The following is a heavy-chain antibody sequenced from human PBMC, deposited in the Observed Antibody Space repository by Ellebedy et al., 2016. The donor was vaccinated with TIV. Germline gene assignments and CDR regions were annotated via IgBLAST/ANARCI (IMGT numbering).Heavy chain of an antibody. CDR3: ANDGRYGDYRYPMHAFEM. Sequence: GESLKISCAASGFSFSSYWMAWVRQAPGKGLEWMANINQDGSQYYFVDSVGGRFTISRDKAHNSLFLQMNSLRAEDTAVYFCANDGRYGDYRYPMHAFEMWGQGTMVTVSS. CDR2: INQDGSQY. D-gene: IGHD4-17*01. J-gene: IGHJ3*02. V-gene: IGHV3-7*01. CDR1: GFSFSSYW.